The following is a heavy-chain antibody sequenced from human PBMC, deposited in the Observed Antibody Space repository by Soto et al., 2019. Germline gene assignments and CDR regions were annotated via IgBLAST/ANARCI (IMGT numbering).Heavy chain of an antibody. Sequence: GGSLRLSCAASGFTFSSYAMHWVRQAPGKGLEWVAVISYDGSNKYYADSVKGRFTISRDNSKNTLYLQMNSLRAEDTAVYYCARDTRIAAAGNYYFDYWGQGTLVTVSS. CDR2: ISYDGSNK. D-gene: IGHD6-13*01. CDR3: ARDTRIAAAGNYYFDY. J-gene: IGHJ4*02. CDR1: GFTFSSYA. V-gene: IGHV3-30-3*01.